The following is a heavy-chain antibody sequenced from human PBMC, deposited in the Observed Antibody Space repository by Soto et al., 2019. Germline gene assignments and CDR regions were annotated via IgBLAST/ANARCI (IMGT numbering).Heavy chain of an antibody. CDR2: IYYSGST. V-gene: IGHV4-31*03. Sequence: QVQLQESGPGLVKPSQTLSLTCTVSGGSISSGGYYWSWIRQHPGKGLEWIGYIYYSGSTYYNPSLKRRVTIAVDTPKNQFSLKLSSVTAADTAVYYCARGRSSTSPYPIGYWGQGTLVTVSS. D-gene: IGHD2-2*01. CDR3: ARGRSSTSPYPIGY. J-gene: IGHJ4*02. CDR1: GGSISSGGYY.